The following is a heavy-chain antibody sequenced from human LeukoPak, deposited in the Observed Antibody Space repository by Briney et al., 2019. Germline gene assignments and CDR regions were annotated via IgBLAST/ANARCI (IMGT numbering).Heavy chain of an antibody. D-gene: IGHD1-26*01. CDR2: IYYSGST. J-gene: IGHJ5*02. CDR3: ARSGRFFDP. CDR1: GGSISSYY. Sequence: SETLSLTCTVSGGSISSYYWSWIPQPPGKGLEWIGYIYYSGSTNYNPSLKSRVTISVDTSKNQFSLKLSSVTAADTAVYYCARSGRFFDPWGQGTLVTVSS. V-gene: IGHV4-59*01.